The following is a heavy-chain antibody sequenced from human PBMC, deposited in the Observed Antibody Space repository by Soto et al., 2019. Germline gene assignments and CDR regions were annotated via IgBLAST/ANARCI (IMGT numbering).Heavy chain of an antibody. J-gene: IGHJ6*03. CDR3: ARSAGDYYYMEF. CDR1: GFTVSSYW. D-gene: IGHD3-16*01. CDR2: VYTDGSRT. V-gene: IGHV3-74*01. Sequence: EVQLVESGGGLVQPGGSLRLSCAASGFTVSSYWMHWVPQAPGKWLVWVSRVYTDGSRTSYADSVKGRFTISRDNAENTLYVPMNCLRAEDTAVYYCARSAGDYYYMEFWGKGTTVTVSS.